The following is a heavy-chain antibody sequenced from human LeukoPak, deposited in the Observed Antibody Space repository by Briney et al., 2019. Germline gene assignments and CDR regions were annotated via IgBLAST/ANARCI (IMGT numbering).Heavy chain of an antibody. CDR1: GASISSSAYY. CDR2: IGGSNYYRGSN. J-gene: IGHJ5*02. Sequence: PSETLSLTCTVSGASISSSAYYWGWIRQPPGKGLEWIGSIGGSNYYRGSNYYNPSLKSRVTIHVDTSKDQFSLKLSSVTAADTAVYYCARLETSVTEHNWFDPWGQGTLVTVSS. D-gene: IGHD2-21*02. CDR3: ARLETSVTEHNWFDP. V-gene: IGHV4-39*01.